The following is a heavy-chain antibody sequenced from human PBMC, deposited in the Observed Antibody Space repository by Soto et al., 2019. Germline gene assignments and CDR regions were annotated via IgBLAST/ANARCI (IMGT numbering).Heavy chain of an antibody. D-gene: IGHD2-15*01. CDR3: ARDANIVVGAPLDV. J-gene: IGHJ6*04. V-gene: IGHV3-11*01. CDR2: ISSSGSTI. Sequence: GGSLRLSCAASGFTFSDYYMSWIRQAPGKGLEWVSYISSSGSTIYYADSVKGRFTISRDNAKNSLYLQMNSLRAEDTAVYYCARDANIVVGAPLDVWGKGTTVTVSS. CDR1: GFTFSDYY.